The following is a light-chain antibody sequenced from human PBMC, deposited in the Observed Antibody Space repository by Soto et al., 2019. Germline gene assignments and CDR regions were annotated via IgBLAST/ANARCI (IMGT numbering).Light chain of an antibody. CDR1: QSVSSSY. V-gene: IGKV3-20*01. J-gene: IGKJ1*01. CDR3: QRYGSSRT. CDR2: GAS. Sequence: EIVLTQSPGTLSLSPGERATLSCRASQSVSSSYLDWYQQKQGQAPRLLIYGASSRATGIPDRFSGSGSGTDFNLTNSRLQPEDVAVYYCQRYGSSRTFGQATKGEIK.